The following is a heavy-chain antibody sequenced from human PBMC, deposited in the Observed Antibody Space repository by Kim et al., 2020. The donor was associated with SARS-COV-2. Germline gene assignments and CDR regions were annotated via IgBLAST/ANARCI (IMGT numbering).Heavy chain of an antibody. Sequence: RVTISVDTSKNQFSLKLSSVTAADTAVYYCARLSGRQWLAQIYYYYGMDVWGQGTTVTVSS. J-gene: IGHJ6*02. D-gene: IGHD6-19*01. V-gene: IGHV4-39*01. CDR3: ARLSGRQWLAQIYYYYGMDV.